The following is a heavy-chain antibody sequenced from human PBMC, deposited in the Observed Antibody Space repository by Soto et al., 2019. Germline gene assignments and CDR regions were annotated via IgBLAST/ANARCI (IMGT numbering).Heavy chain of an antibody. V-gene: IGHV3-74*01. CDR3: ARDGLEDTIRYYYYYYMDV. CDR1: GFTFSSYW. CDR2: INSDGSST. D-gene: IGHD5-12*01. J-gene: IGHJ6*03. Sequence: PGGSLRLSCAASGFTFSSYWMHWVRQAPGKGLVWVSRINSDGSSTSYADSVKGRFTISRDNAKNTLYLQMNSLRAEDTAVYYCARDGLEDTIRYYYYYYMDVWGKGTTVTVSS.